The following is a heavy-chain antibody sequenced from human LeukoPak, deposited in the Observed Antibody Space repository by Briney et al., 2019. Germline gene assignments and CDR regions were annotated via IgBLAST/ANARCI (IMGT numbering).Heavy chain of an antibody. CDR1: GGSFSGYS. Sequence: PSETLCLSRAVYGGSFSGYSWSWIRQPPGKGLEWIGEINHSGSTNYNPSLKSRVTISVDTSKNQFSLKLSSVTAADTAVYYCARGQEHDHDAFDIRRQGTMVTVSS. D-gene: IGHD1/OR15-1a*01. CDR3: ARGQEHDHDAFDI. V-gene: IGHV4-34*01. J-gene: IGHJ3*02. CDR2: INHSGST.